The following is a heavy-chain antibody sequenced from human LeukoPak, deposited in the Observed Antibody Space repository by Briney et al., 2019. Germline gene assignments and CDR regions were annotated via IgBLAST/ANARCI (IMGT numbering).Heavy chain of an antibody. CDR2: IRSKAYGGTT. D-gene: IGHD3-9*01. CDR3: TRDAPYDILTGYSPSHGAFDI. Sequence: GGSLRLSCIASGFTFGDYAMSWVRQAPGKGLEWVGFIRSKAYGGTTEYAASVKGRFTISRDDSKSIAYLQMNSLKTEDTAVYYCTRDAPYDILTGYSPSHGAFDIWGQGTMVTVSS. CDR1: GFTFGDYA. J-gene: IGHJ3*02. V-gene: IGHV3-49*04.